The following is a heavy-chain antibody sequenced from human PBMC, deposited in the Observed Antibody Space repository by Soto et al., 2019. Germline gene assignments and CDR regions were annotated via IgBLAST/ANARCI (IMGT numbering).Heavy chain of an antibody. CDR2: VSNTGTT. D-gene: IGHD5-18*01. J-gene: IGHJ4*02. CDR3: ARTLYSYGPRFDY. CDR1: GASIINYY. V-gene: IGHV4-59*01. Sequence: SETLSLTCTVSGASIINYYWAWIRQSPGGGLECIGYVSNTGTTTYNPSLKNRVTISVDTSKNQFSLKLSSVTAADTAVYYCARTLYSYGPRFDYWGQGTLVTVSS.